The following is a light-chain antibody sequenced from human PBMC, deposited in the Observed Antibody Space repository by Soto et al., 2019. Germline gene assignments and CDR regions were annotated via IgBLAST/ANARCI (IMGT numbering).Light chain of an antibody. V-gene: IGLV6-57*04. J-gene: IGLJ3*02. Sequence: LTQPHSVSESPGKTVTISCTRSSGNIASNYVQWYQQRPGSAPTAVIYEDNQRPSGVPDRFSGSIDSSSNSASLTISGLKTEDEADYYCQSHDNINWVFGGGTKLTVL. CDR3: QSHDNINWV. CDR2: EDN. CDR1: SGNIASNY.